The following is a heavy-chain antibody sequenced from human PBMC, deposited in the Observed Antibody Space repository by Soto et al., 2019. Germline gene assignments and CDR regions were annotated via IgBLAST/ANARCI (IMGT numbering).Heavy chain of an antibody. D-gene: IGHD3-10*01. CDR3: AKDEGSSYALGSYYLDV. V-gene: IGHV3-23*01. CDR2: ISGSGGRT. J-gene: IGHJ6*03. CDR1: GITFNNYG. Sequence: EVQLLESGGGLVQPGGSLRLSCAASGITFNNYGMNWVRQAPGKGLEWVSGISGSGGRTYYADSVTGRFTISRDNSNTTVYMQMNSLRAEDTSVYDCAKDEGSSYALGSYYLDVWGKGTTVTVSS.